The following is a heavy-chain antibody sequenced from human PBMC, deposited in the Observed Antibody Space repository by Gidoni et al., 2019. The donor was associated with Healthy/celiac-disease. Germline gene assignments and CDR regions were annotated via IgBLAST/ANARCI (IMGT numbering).Heavy chain of an antibody. Sequence: QVQLQESGPGLVKPSETLSLTCTVSGGSLSSYYWSWIRQPAGKGLEWIGRIYTSGSTNYNPSLKSRVTRSVDTSKNQFSLKLSSVTAADTAVYYCARGRYYYDSSGYYYGVLFDYWGQGTLVTVSS. CDR1: GGSLSSYY. V-gene: IGHV4-4*07. D-gene: IGHD3-22*01. CDR2: IYTSGST. CDR3: ARGRYYYDSSGYYYGVLFDY. J-gene: IGHJ4*02.